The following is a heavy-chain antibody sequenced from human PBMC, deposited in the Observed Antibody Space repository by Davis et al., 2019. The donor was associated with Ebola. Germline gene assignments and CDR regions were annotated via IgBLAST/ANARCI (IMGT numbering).Heavy chain of an antibody. Sequence: SVKVSCKVSGGTLRSYSISWVRQAPGQGLEWVGGIIPIFYSRHYAQSFQGRLTITADKSTATAYMELGNLTSEDSALYYCARSEVTGAGLGDSFDIWGQGTMVTVSS. CDR1: GGTLRSYS. D-gene: IGHD6-13*01. CDR2: IIPIFYSR. J-gene: IGHJ3*02. V-gene: IGHV1-69*06. CDR3: ARSEVTGAGLGDSFDI.